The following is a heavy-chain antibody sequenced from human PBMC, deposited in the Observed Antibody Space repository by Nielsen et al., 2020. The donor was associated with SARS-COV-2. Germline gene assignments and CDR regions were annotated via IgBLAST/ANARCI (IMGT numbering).Heavy chain of an antibody. V-gene: IGHV3-13*04. CDR2: IGTAGDT. J-gene: IGHJ6*02. D-gene: IGHD4-23*01. CDR1: GFTFSSYD. Sequence: GESLKISCAASGFTFSSYDMHWVRQATGKGLEWVSAIGTAGDTYYPGSVKGRFTISRENAKNSLYLQMNSLRAGDTAVYYCARAGLGGYGGKRDPIYYYYYGMDVWGQGTTVTVSS. CDR3: ARAGLGGYGGKRDPIYYYYYGMDV.